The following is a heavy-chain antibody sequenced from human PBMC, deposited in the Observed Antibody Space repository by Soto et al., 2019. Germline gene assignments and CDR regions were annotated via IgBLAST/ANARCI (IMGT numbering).Heavy chain of an antibody. J-gene: IGHJ3*02. CDR3: ARVLGSIYDYGDYVVNAFDI. V-gene: IGHV1-69*02. CDR1: GGTFSSYT. CDR2: IIPILGIA. Sequence: SVKVSCKASGGTFSSYTISWVRQAPGQGLEWMGRIIPILGIANYAQKLQGRVTITADKSTSTAYMELSSLRSEDTAVYYCARVLGSIYDYGDYVVNAFDIWGQGTMVTVSS. D-gene: IGHD4-17*01.